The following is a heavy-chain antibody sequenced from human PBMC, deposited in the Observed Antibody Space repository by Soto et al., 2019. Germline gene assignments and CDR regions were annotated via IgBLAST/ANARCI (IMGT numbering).Heavy chain of an antibody. D-gene: IGHD1-26*01. CDR3: ARGPESGDF. J-gene: IGHJ4*02. CDR1: GFTFSTFS. V-gene: IGHV3-30*04. Sequence: QVQLVESGGGVVQPGRSLRLSCATSGFTFSTFSVHWVRQAPGKGLEWVAHISYDGSEKDYADSVKGRFTISRDNSDNTLFLQMNSLTSEDTGVYYCARGPESGDFWGQGTLVTVPS. CDR2: ISYDGSEK.